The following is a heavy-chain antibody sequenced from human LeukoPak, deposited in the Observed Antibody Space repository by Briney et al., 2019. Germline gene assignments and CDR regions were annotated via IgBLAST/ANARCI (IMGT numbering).Heavy chain of an antibody. CDR3: ARAPPLWYIAAIIGAFDI. J-gene: IGHJ3*02. D-gene: IGHD6-13*01. CDR1: GASLSNTSYY. CDR2: IYYSGSA. V-gene: IGHV4-39*01. Sequence: PSETLSLTCAVSGASLSNTSYYWGWIRQPPEKGLEWIAIIYYSGSAYYNASLKSRVTISIDTSKSLFSLKLSSTTAADTAMYFCARAPPLWYIAAIIGAFDIWGQGTMVTVSS.